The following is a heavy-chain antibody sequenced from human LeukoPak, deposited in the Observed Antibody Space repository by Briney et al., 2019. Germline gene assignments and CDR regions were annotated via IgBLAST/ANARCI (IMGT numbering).Heavy chain of an antibody. CDR1: GFTFSTYW. V-gene: IGHV3-74*01. Sequence: GGSLRLSCAASGFTFSTYWMHWVRQAPGKGLVWVSRINSDGTSTSYADSVRGRFTISRDNAKNTLFLHMNSLRAEDTAVYYCVRQQLVHIDYWGQGNLVTVSS. J-gene: IGHJ4*02. CDR3: VRQQLVHIDY. D-gene: IGHD6-13*01. CDR2: INSDGTST.